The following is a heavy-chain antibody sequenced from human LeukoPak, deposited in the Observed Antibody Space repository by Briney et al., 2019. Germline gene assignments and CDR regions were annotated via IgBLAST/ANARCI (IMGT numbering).Heavy chain of an antibody. D-gene: IGHD3-22*01. CDR1: GYTFTGYY. V-gene: IGHV1-2*02. CDR2: INPNSGGT. J-gene: IGHJ6*03. CDR3: AGSSGYYEYYYYYMDV. Sequence: ASVKVSCKASGYTFTGYYMHWVRQAPGQGLEWMGWINPNSGGTNYAQKFQGRVAMTRDTSISTAYMELSRLRSDDTAVYYCAGSSGYYEYYYYYMDVWGKGTTVTVSS.